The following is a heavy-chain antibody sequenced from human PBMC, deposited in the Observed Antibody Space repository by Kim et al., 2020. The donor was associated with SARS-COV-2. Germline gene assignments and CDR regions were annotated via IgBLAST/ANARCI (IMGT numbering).Heavy chain of an antibody. CDR3: AKEGGGIVATPFDY. J-gene: IGHJ4*02. V-gene: IGHV3-30*02. D-gene: IGHD5-12*01. Sequence: YADSVKGRFTISRDNSKNTLYRQMNSLRGEDKAVYYCAKEGGGIVATPFDYWGQGTLVTVSS.